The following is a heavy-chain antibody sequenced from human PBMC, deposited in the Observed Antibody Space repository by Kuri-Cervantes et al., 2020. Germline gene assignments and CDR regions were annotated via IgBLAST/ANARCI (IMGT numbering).Heavy chain of an antibody. Sequence: GESLKISCAASGFTFSSYGMHWVRQAPGKGLEWVAVIWYDGSNKYYADSVKGRFTISRDNSKNTLYLQMNSLKTEDTAVYYCTTVSLFLEWSPSNYYYHYYMDVWGKGTTVTVSS. D-gene: IGHD3-3*01. CDR1: GFTFSSYG. J-gene: IGHJ6*03. CDR2: IWYDGSNK. CDR3: TTVSLFLEWSPSNYYYHYYMDV. V-gene: IGHV3-33*08.